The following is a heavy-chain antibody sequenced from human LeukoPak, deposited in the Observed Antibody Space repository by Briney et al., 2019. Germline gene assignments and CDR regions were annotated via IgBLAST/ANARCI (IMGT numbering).Heavy chain of an antibody. CDR3: ATIGSGYYIYFDY. J-gene: IGHJ4*02. D-gene: IGHD3-22*01. V-gene: IGHV4-59*01. Sequence: PSETLSLTCTVSGGSISSYYWSWIRQPPGKGLEWIGYIYYSGSTNYNPSLKSRATISVDTSKNQFSLKLSSVTAADTAVYYCATIGSGYYIYFDYWGQGTLVTVSS. CDR2: IYYSGST. CDR1: GGSISSYY.